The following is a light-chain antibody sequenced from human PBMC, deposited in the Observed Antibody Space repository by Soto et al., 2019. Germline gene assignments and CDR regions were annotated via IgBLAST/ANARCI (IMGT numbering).Light chain of an antibody. V-gene: IGLV2-8*01. CDR2: EVS. Sequence: QSVLTQPPSASGSPGQSVTISCTGTSSDVGGYNYVSWYQQHPGKAPKLMIYEVSKRPSGVPDRFSGSKSGNTASLTVSGLQADDEADYYCSSYAGSNNLVFGTGTKGTVL. J-gene: IGLJ1*01. CDR1: SSDVGGYNY. CDR3: SSYAGSNNLV.